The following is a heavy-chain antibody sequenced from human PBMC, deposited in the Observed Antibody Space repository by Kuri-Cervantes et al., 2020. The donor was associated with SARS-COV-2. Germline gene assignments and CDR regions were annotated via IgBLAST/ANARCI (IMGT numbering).Heavy chain of an antibody. D-gene: IGHD3-9*01. V-gene: IGHV3-11*01. CDR3: AKDEGYFDWLLSGYYYYYMDV. Sequence: GGSLRLSCAASGFTFSDYYMSWIRQAPGKGLEWVSYSNSSGSTIYYADSVKRRFTISRDNAKNSLYLQMNSLRAEDTAVYYCAKDEGYFDWLLSGYYYYYMDVWGKGSTVTVSS. J-gene: IGHJ6*03. CDR1: GFTFSDYY. CDR2: SNSSGSTI.